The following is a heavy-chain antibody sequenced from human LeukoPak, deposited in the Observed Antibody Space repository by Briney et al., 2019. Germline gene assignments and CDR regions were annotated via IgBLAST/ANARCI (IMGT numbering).Heavy chain of an antibody. V-gene: IGHV3-74*01. CDR1: GFPFSSYW. CDR3: VRDRGGTFDY. D-gene: IGHD1-26*01. CDR2: VNSDGSST. Sequence: GGSLRLSCAASGFPFSSYWMHWVRQTPGKGLVWVSHVNSDGSSTKYADSVKGRSTISRDNARDTLYLQMNSLRDEDTAVYYCVRDRGGTFDYWGQGTLVTVSS. J-gene: IGHJ4*02.